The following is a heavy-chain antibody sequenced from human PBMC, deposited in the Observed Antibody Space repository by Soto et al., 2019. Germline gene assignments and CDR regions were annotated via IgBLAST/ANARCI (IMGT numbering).Heavy chain of an antibody. CDR1: GFTFSSYA. CDR2: ISGSGGST. V-gene: IGHV3-23*01. CDR3: AKRGGITGTTLDY. D-gene: IGHD1-7*01. J-gene: IGHJ4*02. Sequence: EVQLLESGGGLVQPGGSLRLSCAGSGFTFSSYAMSWVRQAPGKGLEWVSAISGSGGSTYYADSVKGRFTISRDNSKNTLYLQMNSLRAEDTAVYYCAKRGGITGTTLDYWGQGTLVTVSS.